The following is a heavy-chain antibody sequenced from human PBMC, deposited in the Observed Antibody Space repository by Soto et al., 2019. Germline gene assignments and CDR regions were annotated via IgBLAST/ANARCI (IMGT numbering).Heavy chain of an antibody. Sequence: QVQLVQSGAEEKKPGASVKISCKASGYTFTNHAMYWVRQAPGQRHEWMGWINTGNGNTKYSQKFQGRVTITRDTSASTAYMELSSLRSEDTAVYYCARRSGGLDYWGQGTLVTVSS. CDR1: GYTFTNHA. CDR2: INTGNGNT. V-gene: IGHV1-3*04. D-gene: IGHD3-10*01. J-gene: IGHJ4*02. CDR3: ARRSGGLDY.